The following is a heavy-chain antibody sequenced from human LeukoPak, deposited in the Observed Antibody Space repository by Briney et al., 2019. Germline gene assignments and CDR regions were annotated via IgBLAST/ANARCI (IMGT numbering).Heavy chain of an antibody. Sequence: GASVKVSCKASGYTFTSYYMHWVRQAPGQGLEWMGIINPSGGSTSYAQKFQGRVTITRDTSASTAYMELSSLRSEDTAVYYCARVKTEKGVVIVFDYWGQGTLVTVSS. CDR1: GYTFTSYY. CDR2: INPSGGST. CDR3: ARVKTEKGVVIVFDY. V-gene: IGHV1-46*01. J-gene: IGHJ4*02. D-gene: IGHD3-3*01.